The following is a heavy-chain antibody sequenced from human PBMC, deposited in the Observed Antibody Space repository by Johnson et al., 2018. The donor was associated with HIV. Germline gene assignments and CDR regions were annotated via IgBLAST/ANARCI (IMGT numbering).Heavy chain of an antibody. D-gene: IGHD3-16*01. Sequence: QVQLVESGGGLIQPGESLRLSCAASGFTFSSYGMHWVRQAPGKGLEWVAVISYDGSNKYYADSVKGRFTISRDNSKKTLYVQMNSLRVEDTALYYCARGRGGDAISFDVWGQGTMVIVSS. V-gene: IGHV3-30*03. CDR3: ARGRGGDAISFDV. J-gene: IGHJ3*01. CDR2: ISYDGSNK. CDR1: GFTFSSYG.